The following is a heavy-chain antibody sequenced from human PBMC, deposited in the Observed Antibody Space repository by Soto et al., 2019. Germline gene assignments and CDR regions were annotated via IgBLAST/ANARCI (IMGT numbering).Heavy chain of an antibody. CDR3: ARTIVVVPAPIGPDTLEI. V-gene: IGHV5-51*01. Sequence: GESLKISCKGSGYSFTNYWIGWVRQMPGKGLEWMGIIYPGDSDTRYSPSFQGQVTMSADKSITTAYLQWSSLKASDTAMYYCARTIVVVPAPIGPDTLEIWGQVIIVTFSS. D-gene: IGHD2-2*01. J-gene: IGHJ3*02. CDR1: GYSFTNYW. CDR2: IYPGDSDT.